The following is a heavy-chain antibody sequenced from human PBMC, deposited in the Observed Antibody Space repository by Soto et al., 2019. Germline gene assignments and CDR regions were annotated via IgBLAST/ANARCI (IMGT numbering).Heavy chain of an antibody. V-gene: IGHV4-31*03. J-gene: IGHJ6*02. CDR2: IYYSGST. CDR3: ASRQALLDA. CDR1: GGSISSDNHY. D-gene: IGHD2-15*01. Sequence: QVQLQESGPGLVKPSQTLSLTCTVSGGSISSDNHYWNWIRQHPGKGLEWIGYIYYSGSTYYNPSLRCRVTISVDTSQNPFSRQVSSVTAADTAVYYCASRQALLDAWGQGTTVTVSS.